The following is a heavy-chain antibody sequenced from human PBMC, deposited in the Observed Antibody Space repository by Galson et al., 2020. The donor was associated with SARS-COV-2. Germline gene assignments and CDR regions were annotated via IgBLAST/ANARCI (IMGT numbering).Heavy chain of an antibody. CDR1: AGSISSGSYY. D-gene: IGHD6-19*01. V-gene: IGHV4-61*02. CDR3: AYGVVAGTGY. J-gene: IGHJ4*02. Sequence: SETLSLPCTVSAGSISSGSYYWSWTRQPAGKGLEWIGRIHTSGSTNYNPSLQSRVTISIDTSKNQFSLELTSVTAADTAVYFCAYGVVAGTGYWGQGILVTVSS. CDR2: IHTSGST.